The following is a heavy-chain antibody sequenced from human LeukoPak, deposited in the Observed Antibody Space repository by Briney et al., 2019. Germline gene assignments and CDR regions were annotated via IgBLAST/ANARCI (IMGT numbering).Heavy chain of an antibody. D-gene: IGHD1-26*01. CDR3: ARGGGIVGATKADY. CDR2: MNPNSGNT. V-gene: IGHV1-8*01. CDR1: GYTFTSYD. J-gene: IGHJ4*02. Sequence: GASVKVSCKASGYTFTSYDINWVRQATGQGLEWMGWMNPNSGNTGYAQKFQGRVTMTRNTSKSTAYMELSSLRSEDTAVYYCARGGGIVGATKADYWGQGTLVTVSS.